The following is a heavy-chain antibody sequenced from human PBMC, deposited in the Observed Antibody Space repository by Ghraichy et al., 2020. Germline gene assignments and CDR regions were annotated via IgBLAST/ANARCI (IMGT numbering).Heavy chain of an antibody. CDR2: INHSGST. V-gene: IGHV4-34*01. CDR1: GGSFSGYY. CDR3: ARGPGTPSYYYYMDV. J-gene: IGHJ6*03. D-gene: IGHD1-1*01. Sequence: SETLSLTCAVYGGSFSGYYWSWIRQPPGKGLEWIGEINHSGSTNYNPSLKSRVTISVDTSKNQFSLKLSSVTAADTAVYYCARGPGTPSYYYYMDVWGKGTTVTVSS.